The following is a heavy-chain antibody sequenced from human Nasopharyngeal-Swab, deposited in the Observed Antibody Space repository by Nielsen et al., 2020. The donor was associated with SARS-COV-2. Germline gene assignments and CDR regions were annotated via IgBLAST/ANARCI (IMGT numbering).Heavy chain of an antibody. J-gene: IGHJ5*02. CDR1: GGTFSSYG. V-gene: IGHV4-59*01. CDR2: ISHNSGT. CDR3: AKEGATGWFDP. Sequence: SCKTSGGTFSSYGISWIRRPPGKGLEWIGYISHNSGTSYNPSLKSRVTMFMDTSKNQFSLRLRSVTAADTAVYYCAKEGATGWFDPWGQGTLVTVSS.